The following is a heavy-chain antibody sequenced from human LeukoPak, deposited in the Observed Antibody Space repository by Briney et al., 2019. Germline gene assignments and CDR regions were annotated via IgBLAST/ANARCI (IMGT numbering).Heavy chain of an antibody. CDR1: GTTFSRYW. CDR3: ARDGRPLDY. V-gene: IGHV3-7*03. Sequence: PGGSLRLSCVDSGTTFSRYWMSWVRQAPGKGLEWVANIKQDGGEKYYVDSVKGRFTISRDNAKNSLYLQMNSLRVEDTAVYYCARDGRPLDYWGQGTLLTVSS. CDR2: IKQDGGEK. J-gene: IGHJ4*02.